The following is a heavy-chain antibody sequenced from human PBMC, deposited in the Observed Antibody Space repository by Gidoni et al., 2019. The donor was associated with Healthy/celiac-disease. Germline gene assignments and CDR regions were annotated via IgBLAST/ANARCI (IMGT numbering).Heavy chain of an antibody. CDR3: ARDPGSSGWYR. V-gene: IGHV3-48*03. CDR1: GFTFSSYE. Sequence: EVQLVESGGGLVQPGGSLRLSCSASGFTFSSYEMNWVRQAPGKGLGWVSDISSSGSTIYYADSVKGRFTISRDNAKNSLYLQMNSLRAEDTAVYYCARDPGSSGWYRWGQGTLVTVSS. J-gene: IGHJ4*02. D-gene: IGHD6-19*01. CDR2: ISSSGSTI.